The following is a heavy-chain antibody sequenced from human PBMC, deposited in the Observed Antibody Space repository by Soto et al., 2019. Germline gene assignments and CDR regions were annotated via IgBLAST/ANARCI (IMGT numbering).Heavy chain of an antibody. V-gene: IGHV2-5*02. J-gene: IGHJ4*02. CDR2: IYWDDDK. CDR3: AHTGYYDFWSGYYLPHALFDY. D-gene: IGHD3-3*01. Sequence: VSGPTLVNPTQTLTLTCTFSGFSLSTSGVGVGWIRQPPGKALEWLALIYWDDDKRYSPSLKSRLTITKDTSKNQVVLTMTNMDPVDTATYYCAHTGYYDFWSGYYLPHALFDYWGQGTLVTVSS. CDR1: GFSLSTSGVG.